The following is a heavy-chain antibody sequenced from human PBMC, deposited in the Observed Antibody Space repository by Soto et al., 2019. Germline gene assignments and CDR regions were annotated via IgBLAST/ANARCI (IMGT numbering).Heavy chain of an antibody. Sequence: GGSLRLSFAASGFSFSISPMHWVRQAPGKGPEWVALISYDGTNKFYADSVKGRFTISRDNSKSTLYLQVDSLRPEDAAVYYCARDPKTSGGQHWAFNYFDSWGQGTLVTVSS. D-gene: IGHD7-27*01. CDR3: ARDPKTSGGQHWAFNYFDS. CDR2: ISYDGTNK. CDR1: GFSFSISP. J-gene: IGHJ4*02. V-gene: IGHV3-30-3*01.